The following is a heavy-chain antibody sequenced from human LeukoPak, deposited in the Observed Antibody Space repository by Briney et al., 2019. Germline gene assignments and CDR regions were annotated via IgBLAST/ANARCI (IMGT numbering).Heavy chain of an antibody. D-gene: IGHD3-22*01. J-gene: IGHJ5*02. CDR2: IYYSGST. V-gene: IGHV4-59*01. CDR3: ARGLPYYYDSSGYYHHVRDSPP. Sequence: PSETLSLTCTVSGGSISSYYWSWIRQPPGKGLEWIGYIYYSGSTNHNPSLKSRVTISVDTSKNQFSLKLSSVTAADTAVYYCARGLPYYYDSSGYYHHVRDSPPWGQGTLVTVSS. CDR1: GGSISSYY.